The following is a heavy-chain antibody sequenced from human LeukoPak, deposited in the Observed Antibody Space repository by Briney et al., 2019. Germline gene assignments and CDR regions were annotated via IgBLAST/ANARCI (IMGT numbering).Heavy chain of an antibody. V-gene: IGHV3-33*04. Sequence: PGGSLRLSCATSGFTLSTSGMHWVRQAPGKGLEWVAAIWPGNERYADSMRGRFTISRDISKSTVYLQMNSLRAEDTAMYYCARDPGASPFDYWGQGTLVTVSS. D-gene: IGHD2-2*01. CDR3: ARDPGASPFDY. CDR2: IWPGNE. CDR1: GFTLSTSG. J-gene: IGHJ4*02.